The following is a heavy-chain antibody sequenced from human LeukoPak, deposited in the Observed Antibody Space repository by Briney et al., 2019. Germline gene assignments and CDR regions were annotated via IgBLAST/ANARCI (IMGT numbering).Heavy chain of an antibody. CDR1: GFTFSSYA. Sequence: GGSLRLSCAASGFTFSSYAMSWVRQAPGKGLEWVSAISGSGGSTYYADSVKGRFTISRDNSKNTLYLQMNSLRAEDTAVYRCAKGMGAAAIPGPADYWGQGTLVTVSS. CDR2: ISGSGGST. CDR3: AKGMGAAAIPGPADY. V-gene: IGHV3-23*01. J-gene: IGHJ4*02. D-gene: IGHD2-2*01.